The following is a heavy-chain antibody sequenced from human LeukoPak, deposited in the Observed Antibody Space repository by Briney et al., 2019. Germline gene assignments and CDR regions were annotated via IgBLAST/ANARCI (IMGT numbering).Heavy chain of an antibody. CDR2: ISSSSSYI. V-gene: IGHV3-21*01. CDR3: ARDNCSSTSCYYGGDYYYGMDV. D-gene: IGHD2-2*01. CDR1: GFTFSSYS. J-gene: IGHJ6*02. Sequence: PGGSLRLSCAASGFTFSSYSMNWVRQAPGKGLEWASSISSSSSYIYYADSVKGRFTISRDNAKNSLYLQMNSLRAEDTAVYYCARDNCSSTSCYYGGDYYYGMDVWGQGTTVTVSS.